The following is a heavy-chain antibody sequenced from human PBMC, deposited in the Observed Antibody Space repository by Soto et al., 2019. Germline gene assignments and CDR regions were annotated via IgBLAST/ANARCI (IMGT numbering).Heavy chain of an antibody. CDR2: ISSSSSYI. Sequence: EVQLVESGGGLVKPGGSLRLSCAASGFTFSSYSMYWVRQAPGKGLEWVSSISSSSSYIYYADSVKGRFTISRDNAKNSLYLQMNSLRAEDTAVYYCASESEARWGWFDPWGQGTLVTVSS. CDR1: GFTFSSYS. J-gene: IGHJ5*02. V-gene: IGHV3-21*01. D-gene: IGHD1-26*01. CDR3: ASESEARWGWFDP.